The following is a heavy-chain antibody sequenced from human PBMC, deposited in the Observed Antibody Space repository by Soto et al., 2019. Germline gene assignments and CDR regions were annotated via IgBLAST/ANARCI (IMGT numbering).Heavy chain of an antibody. D-gene: IGHD1-26*01. CDR1: GFNFNSYA. Sequence: EVQLLQSGGGLVQPGGSVRLSCAASGFNFNSYAINWLRQSPGKGPEWLSAISAGGGTTYSADSVKGRFTISRDNSKSMLYLHNKALRAEDTAVYYCAKARIVTIPRGIPLSYTLDSWGQGVLVTVSS. CDR2: ISAGGGTT. J-gene: IGHJ5*01. V-gene: IGHV3-23*01. CDR3: AKARIVTIPRGIPLSYTLDS.